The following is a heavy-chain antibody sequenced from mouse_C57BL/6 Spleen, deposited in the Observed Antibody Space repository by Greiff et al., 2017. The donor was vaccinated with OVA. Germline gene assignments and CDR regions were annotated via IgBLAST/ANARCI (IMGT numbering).Heavy chain of an antibody. CDR3: AREYYGSRAPYYAMDY. CDR1: GYAFSSSW. V-gene: IGHV1-82*01. J-gene: IGHJ4*01. CDR2: IYPGDGDT. D-gene: IGHD1-1*01. Sequence: VKLQQSGPELVKPGASVKISCKASGYAFSSSWMNWVKQRPGKGLEWIGRIYPGDGDTNYNGKFKGKATLTADKSSSTAYMQLSSLTSEDSAVYFCAREYYGSRAPYYAMDYWGQGTSVTVSS.